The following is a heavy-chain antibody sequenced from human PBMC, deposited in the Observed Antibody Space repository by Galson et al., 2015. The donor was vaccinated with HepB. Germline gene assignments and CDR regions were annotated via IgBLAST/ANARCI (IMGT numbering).Heavy chain of an antibody. CDR2: ISSSGGST. V-gene: IGHV3-64D*09. J-gene: IGHJ4*01. D-gene: IGHD5-24*01. CDR1: GFTFSSYT. CDR3: AKESREGDNYAYVIGY. Sequence: SLRLSCAASGFTFSSYTMNWVRQAPGKGLEYVSAISSSGGSTYYADSVKGRFTISRDDSKNTLYLQMSSLRAEDTAVYYCAKESREGDNYAYVIGYWGQGTLVTVSS.